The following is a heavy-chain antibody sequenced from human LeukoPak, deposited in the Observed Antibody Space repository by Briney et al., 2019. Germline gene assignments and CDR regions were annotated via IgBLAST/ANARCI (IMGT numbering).Heavy chain of an antibody. CDR3: ARDFVAGNDALDI. CDR2: ISSSSSYI. D-gene: IGHD6-19*01. J-gene: IGHJ3*02. Sequence: PGGSLRLSCAASGFTFSSYSMNWVRQAPGKGLEWVSSISSSSSYIYYADSVKGRFTISRDNAKNSLYLQVNSLRAEDTAVYYCARDFVAGNDALDIWGQGTMVTVSS. CDR1: GFTFSSYS. V-gene: IGHV3-21*01.